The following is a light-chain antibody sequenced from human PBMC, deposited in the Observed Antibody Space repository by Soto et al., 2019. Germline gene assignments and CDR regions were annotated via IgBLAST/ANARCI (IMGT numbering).Light chain of an antibody. CDR2: GAS. CDR3: QQYGSSSWT. Sequence: EIVLTQSPGTLSLSPGKRATLSCRASQSISSSYLAWYQLRPGQAPRLLIYGASSRATGIPDRFSGSGSGTEFTLTISRLEPEDFAVYYCQQYGSSSWTFGQGTKVDIK. CDR1: QSISSSY. J-gene: IGKJ1*01. V-gene: IGKV3-20*01.